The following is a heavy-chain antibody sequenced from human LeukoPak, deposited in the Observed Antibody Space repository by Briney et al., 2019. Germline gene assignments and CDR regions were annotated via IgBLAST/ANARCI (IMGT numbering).Heavy chain of an antibody. Sequence: PSETLSLTCTVSGGSISSYYWHWIRQPPGKGLEWIGYIYDSGTTNYNPSLKSRVTISRDTSKNQFSLKLSSVTAADTAVYFCARTGQQLVFASWGQGTLVTISS. CDR2: IYDSGTT. J-gene: IGHJ5*01. CDR3: ARTGQQLVFAS. CDR1: GGSISSYY. D-gene: IGHD6-13*01. V-gene: IGHV4-59*01.